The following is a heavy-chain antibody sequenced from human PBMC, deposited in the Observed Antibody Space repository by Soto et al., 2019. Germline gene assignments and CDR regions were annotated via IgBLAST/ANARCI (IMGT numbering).Heavy chain of an antibody. CDR1: GFAFSSHW. CDR2: IKEDGSEI. D-gene: IGHD3-3*01. J-gene: IGHJ4*02. Sequence: HPGGSLRLSCSASGFAFSSHWMTWVRQAPGKGLEWVANIKEDGSEIFYADSMKGRFTASRDNARNSLSLDLSGLGAEDTALYYCARVDFWSGFWGLDYWGQGTLVTVSS. CDR3: ARVDFWSGFWGLDY. V-gene: IGHV3-7*01.